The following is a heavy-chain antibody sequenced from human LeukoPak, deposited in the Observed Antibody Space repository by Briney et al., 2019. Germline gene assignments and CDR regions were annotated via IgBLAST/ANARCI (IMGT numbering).Heavy chain of an antibody. CDR3: ARVNLGFCSGGSCNWFDP. D-gene: IGHD2-15*01. V-gene: IGHV4-59*12. CDR1: GGSISSYY. Sequence: SETLSLTCTVSGGSISSYYWSWIRQPPGKGLEWIGYIYYSGSTNYNPSLKSRVTISVDTSKNQFSLKVTSMTAADTAVYYCARVNLGFCSGGSCNWFDPWGQGTLVTVSS. CDR2: IYYSGST. J-gene: IGHJ5*02.